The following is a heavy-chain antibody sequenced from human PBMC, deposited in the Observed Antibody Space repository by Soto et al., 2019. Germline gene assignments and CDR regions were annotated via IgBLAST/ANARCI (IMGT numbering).Heavy chain of an antibody. V-gene: IGHV3-23*01. CDR2: ISRSGGST. Sequence: EVQLLESGGGLVQPGGSLRLSCAASGFTFSSYAMNWVLQAPGKGVEWVSAISRSGGSTYYAYSVKGRFTISRDNSKNTLYMPLTSLRAEDTAGYYCAKIPITIFGVVIIPDYYYMDVWGKGTTVTVSS. J-gene: IGHJ6*03. CDR3: AKIPITIFGVVIIPDYYYMDV. CDR1: GFTFSSYA. D-gene: IGHD3-3*01.